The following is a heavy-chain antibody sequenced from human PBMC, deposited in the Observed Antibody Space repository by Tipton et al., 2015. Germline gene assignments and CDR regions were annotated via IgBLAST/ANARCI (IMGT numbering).Heavy chain of an antibody. D-gene: IGHD2-8*02. CDR1: GFTFSSYD. J-gene: IGHJ3*02. CDR2: ISYDGSNE. CDR3: ARDILGGGIELGAFDI. Sequence: RSLRLSCAASGFTFSSYDMNWVRQAPGKGLEWVAVISYDGSNENYADSVKGRFTISRDNSKNTVYLQMNSLRAEDTAVYYCARDILGGGIELGAFDIWGQGTMVTVSS. V-gene: IGHV3-30*03.